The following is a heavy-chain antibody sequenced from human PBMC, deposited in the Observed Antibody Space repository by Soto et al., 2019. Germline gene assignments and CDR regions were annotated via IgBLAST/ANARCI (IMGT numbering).Heavy chain of an antibody. Sequence: RRLSCAASGFTFSSFYFHCVRQTTGKGLEWVSAIGNAGDTHYPDSVKGRFTISRDNAKNSLYLQMNSLRAGDTAVYYCARDSSGWGLYXWGQGTTVTVS. CDR1: GFTFSSFY. D-gene: IGHD6-19*01. V-gene: IGHV3-13*01. J-gene: IGHJ6*02. CDR3: ARDSSGWGLYX. CDR2: IGNAGDT.